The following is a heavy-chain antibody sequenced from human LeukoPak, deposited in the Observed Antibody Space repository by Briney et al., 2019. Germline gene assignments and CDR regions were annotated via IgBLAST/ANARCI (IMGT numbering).Heavy chain of an antibody. CDR3: ARDDSSSWPVYYMDV. CDR2: INPSGGST. D-gene: IGHD6-13*01. CDR1: GYTFTSYY. Sequence: ASLKVSCKASGYTFTSYYMHWVRQAPGQGLEWMGIINPSGGSTSYAQKFQGRVTMTRDMSTSTVYMELSSLRSEDTAVYYCARDDSSSWPVYYMDVWGKGTTVTVSS. V-gene: IGHV1-46*01. J-gene: IGHJ6*03.